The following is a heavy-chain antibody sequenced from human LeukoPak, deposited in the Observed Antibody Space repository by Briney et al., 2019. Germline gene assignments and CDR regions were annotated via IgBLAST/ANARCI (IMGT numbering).Heavy chain of an antibody. CDR3: ARGFYGAGSHFDY. CDR2: IFHTGHT. CDR1: GGSVSSGDFP. V-gene: IGHV4-30-2*01. D-gene: IGHD3-10*01. J-gene: IGHJ4*02. Sequence: PSQTLSLTCAVSGGSVSSGDFPWSWIRQPPGKGLEWIGYIFHTGHTSYNPSLKSRVTISVDMSKNQLSLRLTSVTAADTAVYYCARGFYGAGSHFDYWGQGTLVTVSS.